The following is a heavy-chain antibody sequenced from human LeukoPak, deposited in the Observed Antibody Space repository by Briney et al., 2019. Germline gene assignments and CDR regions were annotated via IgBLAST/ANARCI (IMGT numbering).Heavy chain of an antibody. CDR1: GGTFSSYA. CDR3: AGLLSSSDAFDI. V-gene: IGHV1-69*06. CDR2: IIPIFGTA. D-gene: IGHD6-6*01. J-gene: IGHJ3*02. Sequence: ASVKVSCKASGGTFSSYAISWVRQAPGQGLEWMGGIIPIFGTADYAQKFQGRATITADKSTSTAYMELSSLRSEDTAVYYCAGLLSSSDAFDIWGQGTMATVSS.